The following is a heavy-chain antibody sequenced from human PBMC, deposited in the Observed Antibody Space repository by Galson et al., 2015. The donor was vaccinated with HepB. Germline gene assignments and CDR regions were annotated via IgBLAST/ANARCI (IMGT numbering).Heavy chain of an antibody. CDR1: GFTFSSYG. Sequence: SLRLSCAASGFTFSSYGMHWVRQAPGKGLEWVAVISYDGSNKYYADSVKGRFTISRDNSKNTLYLQMNSLRAEDTAVYYCAKEVRRIAAAGTFDYWGQGTLVTVSS. V-gene: IGHV3-30*18. CDR3: AKEVRRIAAAGTFDY. D-gene: IGHD6-13*01. CDR2: ISYDGSNK. J-gene: IGHJ4*02.